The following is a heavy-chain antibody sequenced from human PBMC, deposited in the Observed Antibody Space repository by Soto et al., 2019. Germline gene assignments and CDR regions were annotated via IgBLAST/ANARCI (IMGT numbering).Heavy chain of an antibody. CDR1: IFTFGNYA. J-gene: IGHJ3*02. CDR3: AKDRLLGQAFDI. D-gene: IGHD3-10*01. V-gene: IGHV3-23*01. CDR2: ISGSGGST. Sequence: GGALRLSCAPSIFTFGNYAMTWFRQAPGKGLEWVSAISGSGGSTYYADSVKGRFTISRDNSKNTLYLQMNSLRAEDTAVYYCAKDRLLGQAFDIWGQGTMVTVS.